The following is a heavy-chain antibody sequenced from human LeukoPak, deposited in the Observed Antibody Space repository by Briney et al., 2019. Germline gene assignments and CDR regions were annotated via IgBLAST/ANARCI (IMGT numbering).Heavy chain of an antibody. J-gene: IGHJ6*02. V-gene: IGHV3-21*01. CDR3: TSRGDFWSGYWGMDV. D-gene: IGHD3-3*01. CDR1: GFTFSTYS. CDR2: ISSNSSYI. Sequence: PGGSLRLSCAASGFTFSTYSLNWVRQAPGKGLEWVSSISSNSSYIYYGDSVKGRFTVSRDNAKNSQYLQMNSLRAEDTAVYYCTSRGDFWSGYWGMDVWGQGTTVTVSS.